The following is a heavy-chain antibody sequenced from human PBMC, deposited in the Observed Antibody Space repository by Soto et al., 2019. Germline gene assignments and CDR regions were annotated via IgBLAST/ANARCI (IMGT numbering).Heavy chain of an antibody. CDR2: IIPLFGTL. V-gene: IGHV1-69*06. CDR1: GGTSNNHL. D-gene: IGHD3-10*01. CDR3: ASGSLYGSGSYPVDY. J-gene: IGHJ4*01. Sequence: ASVKVSCKASGGTSNNHLISWVRQAPGQGLEWMGTIIPLFGTLNYAQKLQGRVTLSADRSTSTAYMELSSLRSDDTAVYYCASGSLYGSGSYPVDYWGQGTLVTVSS.